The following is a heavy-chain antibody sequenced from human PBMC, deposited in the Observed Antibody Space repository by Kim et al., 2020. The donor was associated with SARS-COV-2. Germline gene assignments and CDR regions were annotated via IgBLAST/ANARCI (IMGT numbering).Heavy chain of an antibody. V-gene: IGHV3-23*01. D-gene: IGHD3-16*02. CDR2: ISGSGGST. J-gene: IGHJ6*02. CDR1: GFTFSSYA. Sequence: GGSLRLSCAASGFTFSSYAMSWVRQAPGKGLEWVSAISGSGGSTYYADSVKGRFTISRDNSENTLYLQMNSLRAEDTAVYYCAKAPPYDYVWGSYRYNDPDLPYGMDVWGQGTTVTVSS. CDR3: AKAPPYDYVWGSYRYNDPDLPYGMDV.